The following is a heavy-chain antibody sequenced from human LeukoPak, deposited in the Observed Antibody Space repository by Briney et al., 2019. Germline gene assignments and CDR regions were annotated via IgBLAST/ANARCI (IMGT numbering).Heavy chain of an antibody. CDR3: AREGGGIRSPQIAAAAPFDY. D-gene: IGHD6-13*01. Sequence: SETLSLTCTVSGGSISSSSYYWGWIRQPPGKGLEWIGEINHSGSTNYNPSLKSRVTISVDTSKNQFSLKLSSVTAADTAVYYCAREGGGIRSPQIAAAAPFDYWGQGTLVTVSS. V-gene: IGHV4-39*07. CDR1: GGSISSSSYY. J-gene: IGHJ4*02. CDR2: INHSGST.